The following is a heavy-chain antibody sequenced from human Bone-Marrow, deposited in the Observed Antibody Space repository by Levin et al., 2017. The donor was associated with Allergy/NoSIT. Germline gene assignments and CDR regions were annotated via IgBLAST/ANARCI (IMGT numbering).Heavy chain of an antibody. J-gene: IGHJ4*02. Sequence: SGPTLVKPTQTLTLTCTFSGFSLSTNGVGVAWIRQPPGKALECLAVIYWDDDKRYSPSLKNRLTITQDTSKNQVVLTMTNMAPVDTATDYCARAYFLLSGTYYNAFDYWGQGTLVPVSS. CDR1: GFSLSTNGVG. CDR3: ARAYFLLSGTYYNAFDY. D-gene: IGHD3-10*01. CDR2: IYWDDDK. V-gene: IGHV2-5*02.